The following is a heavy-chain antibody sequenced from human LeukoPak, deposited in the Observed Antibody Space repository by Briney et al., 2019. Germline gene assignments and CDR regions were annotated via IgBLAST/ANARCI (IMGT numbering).Heavy chain of an antibody. Sequence: PGGSLRLSCAASGFTFSRNWMHWVRQAPGKGLVWLSRINSDGSRTIYADSVKGRFTISRDNARNSLYLQMNSLRAEDTALYYCVRETTEFNSGLVMVGFDYWGQGTRVTVSS. CDR3: VRETTEFNSGLVMVGFDY. V-gene: IGHV3-74*01. CDR1: GFTFSRNW. CDR2: INSDGSRT. D-gene: IGHD6-19*01. J-gene: IGHJ4*02.